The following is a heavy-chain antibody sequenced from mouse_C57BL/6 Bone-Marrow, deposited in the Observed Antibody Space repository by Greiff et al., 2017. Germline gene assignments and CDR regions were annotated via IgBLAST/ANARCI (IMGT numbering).Heavy chain of an antibody. CDR1: GYTFTSYW. CDR3: ARAPHYYGSSHWYFDV. J-gene: IGHJ1*03. CDR2: INPSNGGT. Sequence: VQLQQSGTELVKPGASVKLSCKASGYTFTSYWMHWVKQRPGQGLEWIGNINPSNGGTNYNEKFKSKATLTVDKSSSTAYMQLSSLTSEDSAVYYWARAPHYYGSSHWYFDVWGTGTTVTVSS. D-gene: IGHD1-1*01. V-gene: IGHV1-53*01.